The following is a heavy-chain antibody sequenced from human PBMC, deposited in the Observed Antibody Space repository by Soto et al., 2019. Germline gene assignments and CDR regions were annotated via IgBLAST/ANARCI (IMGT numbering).Heavy chain of an antibody. J-gene: IGHJ4*02. CDR3: ARLSIAAIGDY. V-gene: IGHV4-39*01. CDR1: GGSISSSSYY. CDR2: IYYSGST. Sequence: QLQLQESGPGLVKPSETLSLTCTVSGGSISSSSYYWGWIRQPPGKGLEWIGSIYYSGSTYYNPSLKSRDTISVDTSKIQVSRTLSSATEAGTAVYYCARLSIAAIGDYWGQGTLVTVSS. D-gene: IGHD6-6*01.